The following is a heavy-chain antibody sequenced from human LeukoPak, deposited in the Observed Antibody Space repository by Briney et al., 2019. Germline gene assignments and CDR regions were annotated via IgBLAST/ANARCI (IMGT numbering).Heavy chain of an antibody. CDR1: GDSVSSNSAA. V-gene: IGHV6-1*01. CDR3: ARGNSSGFDP. J-gene: IGHJ5*02. CDR2: TSYRSKWYN. D-gene: IGHD3-22*01. Sequence: SQSLSLTCAISGDSVSSNSAAWNWIRQSPPRGLEWLGRTSYRSKWYNVYAVSVKSRITINPDTSKNQFSLQLNSVTPEDTAVYYCARGNSSGFDPWGQGTLVTVSS.